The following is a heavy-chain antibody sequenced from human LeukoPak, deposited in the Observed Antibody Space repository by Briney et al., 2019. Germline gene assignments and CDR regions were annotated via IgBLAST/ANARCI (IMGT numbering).Heavy chain of an antibody. V-gene: IGHV3-48*04. D-gene: IGHD3-9*01. CDR3: ARDLNSHYPILTGFPGGLDY. Sequence: GGSLRLSCAASGFTFSTYSMNWVRQAPGKGLEWVSCISGSSSTIYYADSVKGRFTISRDNAKNSLYLQMNSLGAEDTAVYYCARDLNSHYPILTGFPGGLDYWGQGTLVTVSS. J-gene: IGHJ4*02. CDR2: ISGSSSTI. CDR1: GFTFSTYS.